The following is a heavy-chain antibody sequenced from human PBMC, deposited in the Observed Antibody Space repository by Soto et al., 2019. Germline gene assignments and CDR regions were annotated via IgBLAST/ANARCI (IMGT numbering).Heavy chain of an antibody. J-gene: IGHJ4*02. CDR1: GYSFTSYW. Sequence: GESLKISCKGSGYSFTSYWIGWVRQMPGKGLEWMGIIYPGDSDTRYSPSFQGQVTISADKSIRTAYLQWSSLKASDAAMHYCARHVAVAGTLFDYWGQGTLVTVSS. CDR3: ARHVAVAGTLFDY. V-gene: IGHV5-51*01. D-gene: IGHD6-19*01. CDR2: IYPGDSDT.